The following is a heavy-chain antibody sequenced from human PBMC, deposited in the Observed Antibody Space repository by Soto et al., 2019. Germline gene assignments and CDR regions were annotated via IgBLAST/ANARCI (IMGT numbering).Heavy chain of an antibody. CDR2: ISANNGNT. CDR1: GYTFTNYG. CDR3: ARDRGSYALDY. J-gene: IGHJ4*02. V-gene: IGHV1-18*01. D-gene: IGHD1-26*01. Sequence: VHLVQSGAEVKKPGASVKVSCKASGYTFTNYGIIWVRQAPGQGLEWMGWISANNGNTNYEQKLQGGVTTTTDTSTSTGYMELRSLRSDDTGVYYWARDRGSYALDYWGQGTLVTVSS.